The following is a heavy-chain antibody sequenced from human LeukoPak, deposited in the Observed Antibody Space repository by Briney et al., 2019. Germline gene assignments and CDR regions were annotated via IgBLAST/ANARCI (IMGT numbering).Heavy chain of an antibody. Sequence: GGPLTLSCAPSGFTFSSYAMIWVRQAPGKGVEWVASISGRGESTNYAHSVRGRFTISRDNYQNTLHLQIYTQRAEHTAGYYCARPTFQGALYDYYMDVWGKGTKVTVSS. CDR3: ARPTFQGALYDYYMDV. J-gene: IGHJ6*03. CDR1: GFTFSSYA. D-gene: IGHD3-16*01. V-gene: IGHV3-23*01. CDR2: ISGRGEST.